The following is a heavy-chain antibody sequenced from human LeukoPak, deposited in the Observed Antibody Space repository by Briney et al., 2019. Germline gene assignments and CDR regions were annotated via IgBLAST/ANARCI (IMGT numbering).Heavy chain of an antibody. D-gene: IGHD6-13*01. Sequence: ASVKVSRKASGYTFTSYGISWVRQAPGQGLEWMGWISAYNGNTNYAQKFQGRVTMTRDTSISTAYMELSRLRSDDTAVYYCARSIAAAVTDAFDIWGQGTMVTVSS. CDR2: ISAYNGNT. CDR3: ARSIAAAVTDAFDI. CDR1: GYTFTSYG. V-gene: IGHV1-18*01. J-gene: IGHJ3*02.